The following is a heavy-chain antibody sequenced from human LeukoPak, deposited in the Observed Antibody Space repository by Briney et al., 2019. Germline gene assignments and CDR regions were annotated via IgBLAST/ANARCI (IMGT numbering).Heavy chain of an antibody. CDR2: IIPIFGTA. CDR1: GGTFSSYA. D-gene: IGHD3-16*01. J-gene: IGHJ4*02. V-gene: IGHV1-69*13. CDR3: ARDRGPFGGSNEDY. Sequence: ASVKVSCKASGGTFSSYAISWVRQAPGQGLEWMGGIIPIFGTANYAQKFQGRVTITADESTSTAYMELSSLRSEDTAVYYCARDRGPFGGSNEDYWGQGTLVTVSS.